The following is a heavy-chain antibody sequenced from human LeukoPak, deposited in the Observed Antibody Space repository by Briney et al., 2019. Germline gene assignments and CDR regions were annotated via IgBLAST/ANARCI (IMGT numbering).Heavy chain of an antibody. CDR1: GFTFRSYS. CDR3: ARDRSTDTAMDAFDY. D-gene: IGHD5-18*01. J-gene: IGHJ4*02. CDR2: ISRGSSYI. V-gene: IGHV3-21*01. Sequence: GGSLRLSCAVSGFTFRSYSMNWVRQAPGKGLEWVSSISRGSSYIYYADSVKGRFTVSRDNAKNSLYLQMNSLRAEDTAVYYCARDRSTDTAMDAFDYWGQGTLVTVSS.